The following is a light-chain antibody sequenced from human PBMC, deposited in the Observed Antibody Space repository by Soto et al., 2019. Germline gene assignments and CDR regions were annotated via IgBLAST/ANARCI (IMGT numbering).Light chain of an antibody. Sequence: AIRITQSPSSLSASTGDRVTITCRASQGISSYLAWYQQKPGKAPKLLIYAASTLQSGVPSRFSGSGSGTDFTLTISSLQPEDFATYYCQQLNTYPSTFGGGTKVDIK. CDR3: QQLNTYPST. CDR1: QGISSY. J-gene: IGKJ4*01. CDR2: AAS. V-gene: IGKV1-8*01.